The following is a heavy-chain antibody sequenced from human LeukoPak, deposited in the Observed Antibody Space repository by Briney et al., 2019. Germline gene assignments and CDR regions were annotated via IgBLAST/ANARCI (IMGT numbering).Heavy chain of an antibody. CDR3: ARDGLQGSIL. CDR1: GGSISGFY. J-gene: IGHJ4*02. V-gene: IGHV4-59*01. CDR2: IYNSGNT. Sequence: SETLSLTCTVSGGSISGFYWSWIRQPPGKGLEWIGYIYNSGNTNYNPSLESRVTISVDTSKYQFSLKLRSVTAADTAVYYCARDGLQGSILWGQGTLITVSS. D-gene: IGHD4-11*01.